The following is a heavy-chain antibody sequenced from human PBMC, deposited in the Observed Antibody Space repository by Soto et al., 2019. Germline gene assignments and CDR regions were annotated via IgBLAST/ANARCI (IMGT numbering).Heavy chain of an antibody. Sequence: QVQLVESGGGVVQPGRSLRLSCAASGFTFSSYGMHWVRQAPGKGLEWVAVISYDGSNKYYADSVKGRFTISRDNSKNTLYLQMNSLRADDTAVYYCAKDVLRFLEWLAFYGMDVWGQGTTVTVSS. V-gene: IGHV3-30*18. CDR1: GFTFSSYG. CDR2: ISYDGSNK. CDR3: AKDVLRFLEWLAFYGMDV. J-gene: IGHJ6*02. D-gene: IGHD3-3*01.